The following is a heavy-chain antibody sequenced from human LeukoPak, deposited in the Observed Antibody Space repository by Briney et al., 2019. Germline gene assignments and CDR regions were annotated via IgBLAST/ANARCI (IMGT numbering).Heavy chain of an antibody. D-gene: IGHD2/OR15-2a*01. J-gene: IGHJ4*02. CDR3: AKAAPDTTYFDS. CDR2: ISINGGTI. V-gene: IGHV3-23*01. CDR1: GFTFSDYA. Sequence: GGSLRLTCAASGFTFSDYAMSWVRQAPGKGLEWVSAISINGGTIYYADSVKGRFTTSRDNSKNTLYLQVNSLRAVDTAVYFCAKAAPDTTYFDSWGQGTLVTVSS.